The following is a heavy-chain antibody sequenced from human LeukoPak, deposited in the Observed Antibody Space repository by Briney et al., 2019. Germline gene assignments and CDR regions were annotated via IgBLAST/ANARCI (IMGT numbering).Heavy chain of an antibody. CDR3: ARDLPYYDFWSGYSLSNVFDY. J-gene: IGHJ4*02. V-gene: IGHV3-30-3*01. CDR2: ISYDGSNK. CDR1: GFTFSSYA. D-gene: IGHD3-3*01. Sequence: GGSLRLSCAASGFTFSSYAMHWVRQAPGKGLEWVAVISYDGSNKYYADSVKGRFTISRDNSKNTLYLQMNSLRAGDTAVYYCARDLPYYDFWSGYSLSNVFDYWGQGTLVTVSS.